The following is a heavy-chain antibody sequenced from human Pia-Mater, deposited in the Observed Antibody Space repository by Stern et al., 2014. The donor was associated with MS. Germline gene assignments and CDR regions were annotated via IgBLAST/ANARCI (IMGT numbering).Heavy chain of an antibody. Sequence: QLVPSGSELKKPGASVKVSCKASGYTFSKNDMLWVRQAPGQGLEWMGWINTNTGNSTYALGFTGLFVFSLDTSVNTAYLQITSLKAEDTALYYCAREGATTFLSWGQGTLVTVSS. J-gene: IGHJ1*01. D-gene: IGHD5-12*01. CDR3: AREGATTFLS. CDR2: INTNTGNS. CDR1: GYTFSKND. V-gene: IGHV7-4-1*02.